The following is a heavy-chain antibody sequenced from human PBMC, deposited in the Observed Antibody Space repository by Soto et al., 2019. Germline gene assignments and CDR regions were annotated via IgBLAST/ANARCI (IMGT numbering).Heavy chain of an antibody. D-gene: IGHD3-10*01. J-gene: IGHJ4*02. CDR1: GFTFSSYS. Sequence: GGSLRLSCAASGFTFSSYSMNWVRQAPGKGLEWVSYISSSSYIIYYADSVKGRFTISRDNAKNSLYLQMGSLRAEDTAVYYCARDPYYYGSGSNYGHFDHWGQGTLVTVSS. CDR2: ISSSSYII. CDR3: ARDPYYYGSGSNYGHFDH. V-gene: IGHV3-48*01.